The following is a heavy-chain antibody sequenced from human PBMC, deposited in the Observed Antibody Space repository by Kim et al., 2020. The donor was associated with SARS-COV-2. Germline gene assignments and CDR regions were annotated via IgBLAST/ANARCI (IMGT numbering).Heavy chain of an antibody. CDR2: RGST. V-gene: IGHV4-34*01. D-gene: IGHD2-21*01. Sequence: RGSTNYNPSLKSRVTISVDTSKNQFSLKLSSVTAADTAVYYCARLVSDYWGQGTLVTVSS. CDR3: ARLVSDY. J-gene: IGHJ4*02.